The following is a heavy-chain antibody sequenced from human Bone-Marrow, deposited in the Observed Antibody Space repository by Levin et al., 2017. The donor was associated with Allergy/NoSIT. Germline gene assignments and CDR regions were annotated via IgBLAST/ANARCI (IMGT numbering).Heavy chain of an antibody. CDR1: GFSMRTSGMC. D-gene: IGHD3-22*01. Sequence: SGPTLVKPTQTLTLTCIFSGFSMRTSGMCVSWVRQPPGKALEWLALIDWDDDRYYSKSLETRLSISKDTSKNQVVLTMTNMDPVDTATYYCVRTRTQYFYDNSGLPNNYYYGMDVWGQGTTVTVSS. J-gene: IGHJ6*02. CDR3: VRTRTQYFYDNSGLPNNYYYGMDV. V-gene: IGHV2-70*20. CDR2: IDWDDDR.